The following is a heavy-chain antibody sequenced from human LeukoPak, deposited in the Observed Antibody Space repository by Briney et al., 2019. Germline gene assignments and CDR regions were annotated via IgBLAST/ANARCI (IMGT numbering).Heavy chain of an antibody. J-gene: IGHJ4*02. V-gene: IGHV4-30-2*01. CDR2: IYHSGST. CDR1: GGSISSGGYY. D-gene: IGHD2-21*01. Sequence: SETLSLTCTVSGGSISSGGYYWSWIRQPPGKGLEWIGYIYHSGSTYYNPSLKSRVTISVDRSKNQFSLKLSSVTAADTAVYYCARGDWAGDFDYWGQGTLVTVSS. CDR3: ARGDWAGDFDY.